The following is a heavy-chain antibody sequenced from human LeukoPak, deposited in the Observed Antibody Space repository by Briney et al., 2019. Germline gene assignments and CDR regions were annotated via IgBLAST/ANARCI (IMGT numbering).Heavy chain of an antibody. CDR2: ISAYTGNT. CDR1: GSTFTSYG. V-gene: IGHV1-18*01. D-gene: IGHD6-13*01. CDR3: ARDLGSLGSSWSFAY. J-gene: IGHJ4*02. Sequence: ASVKVSCKASGSTFTSYGVNWVRQAPGQGLEWMGWISAYTGNTNYAQKLQGRVTMTTDSSTSTAYMELRSLRCDDTAVYYCARDLGSLGSSWSFAYWGQGTLVTVSS.